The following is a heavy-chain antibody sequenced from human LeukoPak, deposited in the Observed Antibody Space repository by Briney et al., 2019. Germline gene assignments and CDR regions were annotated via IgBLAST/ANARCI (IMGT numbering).Heavy chain of an antibody. CDR3: ARDSGGSYYSAFDI. V-gene: IGHV4-61*01. CDR2: IYYSGST. D-gene: IGHD1-26*01. Sequence: SETLSLTCTVSGGSVSSGSYYWSWIRQPPGKGLEWIGYIYYSGSTNYNPSLKSRVTISVDTSKNQFSLKLSSVTAADTAVYYCARDSGGSYYSAFDIWGQGTMVTVSS. J-gene: IGHJ3*02. CDR1: GGSVSSGSYY.